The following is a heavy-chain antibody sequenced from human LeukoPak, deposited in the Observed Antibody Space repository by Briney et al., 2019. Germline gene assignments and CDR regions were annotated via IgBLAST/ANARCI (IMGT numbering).Heavy chain of an antibody. CDR1: GFTFSVYW. CDR3: ASERLTRSWYYFDY. Sequence: PGGSLRLSCAAPGFTFSVYWIHSVRQAPGKGLVWVSRISTDGSSNTYADSVKGRFTISRDKAKNTLYLQMTSLRAEDTAVYYCASERLTRSWYYFDYWGQGTLVTVSS. J-gene: IGHJ4*02. CDR2: ISTDGSSN. D-gene: IGHD6-13*01. V-gene: IGHV3-74*01.